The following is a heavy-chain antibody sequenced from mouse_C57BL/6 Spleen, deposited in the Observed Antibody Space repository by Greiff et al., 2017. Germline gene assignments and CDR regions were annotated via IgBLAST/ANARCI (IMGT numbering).Heavy chain of an antibody. CDR2: INPNNGGT. CDR1: GYTFTDYN. Sequence: EVKLVESGPELVKPGASVKMSCKASGYTFTDYNMHWVKQSHGKSLEWIGYINPNNGGTSYNQKFKGKATLTVNKSSSTAYMELRSLTAEDSAVYYCARGLYDGVGNWFAYWGQGTLVTVSA. V-gene: IGHV1-22*01. J-gene: IGHJ3*01. D-gene: IGHD2-3*01. CDR3: ARGLYDGVGNWFAY.